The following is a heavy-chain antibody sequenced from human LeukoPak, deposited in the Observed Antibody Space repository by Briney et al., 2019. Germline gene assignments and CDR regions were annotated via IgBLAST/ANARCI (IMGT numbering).Heavy chain of an antibody. CDR3: AKDGGYGSGSYYF. Sequence: GGSLRLSCAASGFTFSSYAMSWVRQAPGKGLEWVSAISGSGGSTYYADSVKGRFTISRDSSKNTLYLQMNSLRAEDTAVYYCAKDGGYGSGSYYFWGQGTLVTVSS. CDR1: GFTFSSYA. D-gene: IGHD3-10*01. J-gene: IGHJ4*02. V-gene: IGHV3-23*01. CDR2: ISGSGGST.